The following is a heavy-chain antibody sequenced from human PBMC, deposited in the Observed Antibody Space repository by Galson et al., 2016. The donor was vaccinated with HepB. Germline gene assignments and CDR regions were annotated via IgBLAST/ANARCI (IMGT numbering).Heavy chain of an antibody. CDR1: GFTFSYYT. CDR3: ARGGGQWLLQEVY. CDR2: ISSSGTYT. Sequence: SLRLSCAASGFTFSYYTMKWVCQAPGKGLEWVSSISSSGTYTYYADSVKGRFTISRDNAKNSLYLQMNSLRAEDTALYYCARGGGQWLLQEVYWGQGTLVTVST. V-gene: IGHV3-21*01. J-gene: IGHJ4*02. D-gene: IGHD3-22*01.